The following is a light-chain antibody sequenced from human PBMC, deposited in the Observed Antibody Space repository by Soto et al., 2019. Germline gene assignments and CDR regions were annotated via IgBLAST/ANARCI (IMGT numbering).Light chain of an antibody. CDR3: SSYAGSKNFVI. V-gene: IGLV2-8*01. J-gene: IGLJ2*01. CDR1: SSDVGGYNY. Sequence: QSALTQPPSASGSPRQSVIISCTGTSSDVGGYNYVSWYQQHPGKAPKLMIYEVTKRPSGVPDRFSGSKSGSTASLTVSGLQAEDEADYYCSSYAGSKNFVIFGGGTKLTVL. CDR2: EVT.